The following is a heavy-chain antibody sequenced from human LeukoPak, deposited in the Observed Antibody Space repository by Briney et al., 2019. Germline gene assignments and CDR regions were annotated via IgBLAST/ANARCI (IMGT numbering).Heavy chain of an antibody. V-gene: IGHV3-11*04. CDR3: GGSAGVDPFDY. Sequence: PGGSLRLSCAASGFTFSNYYMSWIRQAPGKGLEWVSYISSSGSTIYYADSVKGRFAISRVNAKNSLYLQMNSLRAEDTAVYYCGGSAGVDPFDYWGQGTLVTVSS. D-gene: IGHD2-8*02. CDR1: GFTFSNYY. J-gene: IGHJ4*02. CDR2: ISSSGSTI.